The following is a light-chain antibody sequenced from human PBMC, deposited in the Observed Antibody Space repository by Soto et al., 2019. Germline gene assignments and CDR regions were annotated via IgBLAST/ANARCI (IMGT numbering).Light chain of an antibody. CDR1: QDINNF. CDR2: SAS. J-gene: IGKJ4*01. V-gene: IGKV1-16*01. Sequence: DIQMTQSPSSLSASVGGRVTITCRASQDINNFLAWFQQKPGKAPKPLIYSASSLQDGVPSRFSGSGSGTHFTLTISRLQPEDFATYFCLQYDRFPATFGGETRVDIE. CDR3: LQYDRFPAT.